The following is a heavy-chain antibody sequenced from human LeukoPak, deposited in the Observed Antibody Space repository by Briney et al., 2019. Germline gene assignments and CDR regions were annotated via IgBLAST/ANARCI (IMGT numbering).Heavy chain of an antibody. CDR2: SVPMSDTK. V-gene: IGHV1-69*05. D-gene: IGHD1-14*01. CDR1: GGSFGDFA. CDR3: AATSIIFNWFDP. Sequence: SVKVSCKASGGSFGDFAIIWVRQVPGHGLEWMGRSVPMSDTKDYAQKFQGRVTFTTDESTTTAHMELSNLSPEDTAVYYCAATSIIFNWFDPWGQGTLVTVSS. J-gene: IGHJ5*02.